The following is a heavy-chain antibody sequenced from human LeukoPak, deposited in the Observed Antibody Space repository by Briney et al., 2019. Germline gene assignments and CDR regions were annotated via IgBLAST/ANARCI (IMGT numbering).Heavy chain of an antibody. D-gene: IGHD5-12*01. CDR2: IYYSGST. Sequence: SETLSLTCTVSGGSISSSSYYWGWIRQPPGKGLEWIGSIYYSGSTYYNPSLKSRVTMSVDTSKNQFSLKLSSVTAADTAVYYCARREQWLRTFDYWGQGTLVTVSS. CDR1: GGSISSSSYY. CDR3: ARREQWLRTFDY. V-gene: IGHV4-39*01. J-gene: IGHJ4*02.